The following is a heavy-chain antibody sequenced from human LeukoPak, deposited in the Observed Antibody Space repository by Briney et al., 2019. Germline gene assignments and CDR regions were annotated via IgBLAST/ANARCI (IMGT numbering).Heavy chain of an antibody. CDR3: AKDLGCSSTSCYWVLNYYYGMDV. CDR1: GFTFSSYS. CDR2: ISSSISYI. Sequence: PGGSLRLSCAASGFTFSSYSINWVRQAPGKGLEWVSSISSSISYIYYADSVKGRFTISRDNAKNSLYLQMNSLRAEDTAVYYCAKDLGCSSTSCYWVLNYYYGMDVWGQGTTVTVSS. V-gene: IGHV3-21*01. J-gene: IGHJ6*02. D-gene: IGHD2-2*01.